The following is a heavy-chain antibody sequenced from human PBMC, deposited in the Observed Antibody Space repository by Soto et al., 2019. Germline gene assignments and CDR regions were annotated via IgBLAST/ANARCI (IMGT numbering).Heavy chain of an antibody. D-gene: IGHD6-19*01. J-gene: IGHJ5*02. V-gene: IGHV4-31*03. CDR3: ARMYSSGSGWFHP. CDR2: FYSSGSI. Sequence: PAETLSLTCFVSGYFIGAGGYYWSWIRPHTGKGLEWIGSFYSSGSIIYNPSLRSRVSITGDMSTNQFSMSLTSVTAADTARYYCARMYSSGSGWFHPRGKGTLVTVSS. CDR1: GYFIGAGGYY.